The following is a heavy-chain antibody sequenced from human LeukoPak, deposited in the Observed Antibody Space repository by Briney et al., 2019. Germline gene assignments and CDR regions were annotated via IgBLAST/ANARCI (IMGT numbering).Heavy chain of an antibody. V-gene: IGHV1-69*05. Sequence: ASVKVSCKASGGTFSSYAISWVRQAPGQGLEWMGGIIPIFGTANYAQKFQGRVTITTDESTSTAYMELSSLRSEDTAVYYCARNIAAAGLFDYWGQGTLVTVSS. D-gene: IGHD6-13*01. J-gene: IGHJ4*02. CDR3: ARNIAAAGLFDY. CDR2: IIPIFGTA. CDR1: GGTFSSYA.